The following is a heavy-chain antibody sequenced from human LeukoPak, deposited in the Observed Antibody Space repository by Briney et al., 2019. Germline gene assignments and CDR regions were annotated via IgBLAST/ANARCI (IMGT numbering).Heavy chain of an antibody. J-gene: IGHJ4*02. V-gene: IGHV4-59*01. CDR1: GGSISSYY. Sequence: SETLSLTCTVSGGSISSYYWSWIRQPPGNGLEWIGYIYYSGSTNYNPSLKSRVTISVDTSKNQFSLKLSSVTAADTAVYYCARSTEVVVPAAIPPAFDYWGQGTLVTVSS. D-gene: IGHD2-2*02. CDR3: ARSTEVVVPAAIPPAFDY. CDR2: IYYSGST.